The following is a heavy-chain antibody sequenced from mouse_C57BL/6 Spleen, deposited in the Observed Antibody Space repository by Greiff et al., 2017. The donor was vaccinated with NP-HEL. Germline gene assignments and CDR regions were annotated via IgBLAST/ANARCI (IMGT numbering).Heavy chain of an antibody. CDR3: ASGDYDY. D-gene: IGHD2-4*01. CDR1: GYSITSGYY. J-gene: IGHJ2*01. V-gene: IGHV3-6*01. Sequence: ESGPGLVKPSQSLSLTCSVTGYSITSGYYWNWIRQFPGNKLEWMGYISYDGSNNYNPSLKNRISITRDTSKNQFFLKLNSVTTEDTATYYCASGDYDYWGQGTTLTVSS. CDR2: ISYDGSN.